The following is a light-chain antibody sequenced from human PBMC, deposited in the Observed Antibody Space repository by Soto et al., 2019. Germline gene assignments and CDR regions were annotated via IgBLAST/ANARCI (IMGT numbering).Light chain of an antibody. Sequence: DIQMTDSPSTLSASVGDRVTITCRASQSISSWLAWYQQKPGKAPKLLIYKASSLESGVPSRFSGSGSGTEFTLTISSLQPDDFATYYCQQYNSYLLTFGGGTKVDIK. V-gene: IGKV1-5*03. CDR1: QSISSW. CDR3: QQYNSYLLT. CDR2: KAS. J-gene: IGKJ4*01.